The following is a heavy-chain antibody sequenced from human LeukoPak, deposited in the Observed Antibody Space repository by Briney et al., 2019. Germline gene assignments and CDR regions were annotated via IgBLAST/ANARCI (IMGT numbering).Heavy chain of an antibody. CDR3: ARDPLYYYGSGSQSMDV. CDR1: GYTFTGYY. CDR2: INPNSGGT. V-gene: IGHV1-2*06. Sequence: ASVKVSCKASGYTFTGYYMHWVRQAPGQGLEWMGRINPNSGGTNYAQKFQGRVIMTRDTSISTAYMELSRLRSDDTAVYYCARDPLYYYGSGSQSMDVWGQGTTVTVSS. J-gene: IGHJ6*02. D-gene: IGHD3-10*01.